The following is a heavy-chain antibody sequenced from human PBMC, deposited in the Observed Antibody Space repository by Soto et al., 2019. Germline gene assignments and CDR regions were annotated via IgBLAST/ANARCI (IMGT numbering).Heavy chain of an antibody. D-gene: IGHD6-25*01. CDR1: GFTLSSYS. V-gene: IGHV3-21*06. CDR2: ITSSNTYI. J-gene: IGHJ3*02. CDR3: ATSPASNAHGAFDI. Sequence: PGGSLRLSCVASGFTLSSYSMSWVRQAPGKGLEWVSSITSSNTYIHYGDSVKGRFAISRDNGKNSLYLQMNSLRAEDTAVYFCATSPASNAHGAFDIWGQGTMVTVSS.